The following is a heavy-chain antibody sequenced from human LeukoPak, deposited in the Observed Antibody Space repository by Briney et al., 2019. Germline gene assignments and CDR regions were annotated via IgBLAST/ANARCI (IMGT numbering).Heavy chain of an antibody. Sequence: GGSLRLSCAASGFTFDDYAMNWVRQAPGKGLEWVSYISSSGSTIYYADSVKGRFTISRDNAKNSLYLQMNSLRAEDTAVYYCARRWLQFDYWGQGTLVTVSS. V-gene: IGHV3-11*01. CDR3: ARRWLQFDY. CDR1: GFTFDDYA. CDR2: ISSSGSTI. J-gene: IGHJ4*02. D-gene: IGHD5-24*01.